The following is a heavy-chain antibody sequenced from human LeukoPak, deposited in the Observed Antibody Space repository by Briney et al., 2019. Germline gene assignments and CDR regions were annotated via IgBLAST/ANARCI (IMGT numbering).Heavy chain of an antibody. V-gene: IGHV3-23*01. D-gene: IGHD6-19*01. CDR3: VRDRGSGWYYMDR. CDR2: LNDYGATT. CDR1: GFTFSIYA. J-gene: IGHJ4*02. Sequence: GGSLRLACAPSGFTFSIYAMSCDRQAPGKGRGWDSELNDYGATTFYANGVKGRFTNSRDNSKNTVSLQMNRLRADDTAVYFCVRDRGSGWYYMDRWGQGALVTVSS.